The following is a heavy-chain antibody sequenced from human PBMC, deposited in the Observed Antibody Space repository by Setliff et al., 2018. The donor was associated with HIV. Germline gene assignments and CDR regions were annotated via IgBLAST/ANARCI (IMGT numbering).Heavy chain of an antibody. CDR2: VNPSDGST. Sequence: ASVKVSCKASGYTFTNYYIHWVRQAPGQGLEWMGVVNPSDGSTSYAQKFQGSVTMTEDTSTNTVYMEVISLRSQDPAVTAVYYCARDSGARWLQGHFDYWGQGTLVTVSS. CDR3: YYCARDSGARWLQGHFDY. D-gene: IGHD5-12*01. J-gene: IGHJ4*02. V-gene: IGHV1-46*03. CDR1: GYTFTNYY.